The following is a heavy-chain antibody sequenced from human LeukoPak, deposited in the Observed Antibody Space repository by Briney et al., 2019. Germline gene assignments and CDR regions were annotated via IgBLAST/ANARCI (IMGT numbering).Heavy chain of an antibody. CDR1: GFTFSSYA. V-gene: IGHV3-23*01. D-gene: IGHD6-19*01. Sequence: GGSLRLSCAASGFTFSSYAMSWVRQAPGKGLEWVSGMSDSGVSSYYADSVKGRFTISRDNSKNTLYLQMNSLRAEDTAVYYCARVLAGVVDYWGQGTLVTVSS. J-gene: IGHJ4*02. CDR2: MSDSGVSS. CDR3: ARVLAGVVDY.